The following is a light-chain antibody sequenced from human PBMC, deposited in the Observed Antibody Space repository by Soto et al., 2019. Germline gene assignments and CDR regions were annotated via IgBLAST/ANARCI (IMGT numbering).Light chain of an antibody. V-gene: IGKV3-20*01. J-gene: IGKJ1*01. CDR1: QNVGRNY. Sequence: IVLTQSPGTLSLSPGDRATLYFRASQNVGRNYFAWYQPKHGQAPRLXLYGPSRRETGIPARFSCSGAGTECTLPINGLEPDDVAIYSCQQCDVSTWSFGQGTQVDI. CDR2: GPS. CDR3: QQCDVSTWS.